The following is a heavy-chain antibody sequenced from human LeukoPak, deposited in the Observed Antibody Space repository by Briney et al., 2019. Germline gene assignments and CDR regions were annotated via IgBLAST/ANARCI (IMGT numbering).Heavy chain of an antibody. CDR1: GGSISSYY. CDR2: IYYSGST. J-gene: IGHJ4*02. V-gene: IGHV4-59*01. Sequence: PSETLSLTXTVSGGSISSYYWSWIRQSPGKGLEWIGYIYYSGSTNYNPSLKSRVTISVDTSKNQFSLKLSSVTAADTAVYYCARDSGDYVVYWGQGTLVTVSS. D-gene: IGHD4-17*01. CDR3: ARDSGDYVVY.